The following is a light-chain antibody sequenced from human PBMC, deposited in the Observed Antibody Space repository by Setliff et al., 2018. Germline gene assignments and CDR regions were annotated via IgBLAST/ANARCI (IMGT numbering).Light chain of an antibody. V-gene: IGLV2-14*03. CDR3: SSYTSSSTRV. CDR1: STDVGRYIF. Sequence: QSALTQPASVSGSPGQSITISCTGSSTDVGRYIFVSWYHQTPGKAPRLMIFDVSNRPSGVSNRFSGSKSGSTASLTISGLQPEDEADYYCSSYTSSSTRVFGTGTKVTGL. CDR2: DVS. J-gene: IGLJ1*01.